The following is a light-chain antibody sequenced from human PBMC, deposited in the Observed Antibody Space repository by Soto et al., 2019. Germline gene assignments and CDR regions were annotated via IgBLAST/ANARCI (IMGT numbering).Light chain of an antibody. V-gene: IGKV3-20*01. J-gene: IGKJ5*01. CDR2: GAS. Sequence: EIVLTQSPGTLSLSPGERATLSCRASQSVSSSYLAWCQQKPGQAPRLLIYGASSRATGIPDRFSGSGSGTDFTLTISRLEPEDCAVYYCQQYDSSPITFGQGTRLEIK. CDR1: QSVSSSY. CDR3: QQYDSSPIT.